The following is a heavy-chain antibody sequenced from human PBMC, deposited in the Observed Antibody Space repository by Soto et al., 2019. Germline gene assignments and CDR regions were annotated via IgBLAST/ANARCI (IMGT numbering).Heavy chain of an antibody. CDR1: GFTFSSYA. V-gene: IGHV3-30-3*01. CDR2: ISYDGSYK. D-gene: IGHD3-3*01. Sequence: GGSLRLSCAASGFTFSSYAMHWVRQAPGTGLEWVAVISYDGSYKYYADSVKGRFTISRDNSKNTLYLQMNSLRAEDTAVYYCARDKRDLRFLEWSYYFDFWGQGTLVTVSS. CDR3: ARDKRDLRFLEWSYYFDF. J-gene: IGHJ4*02.